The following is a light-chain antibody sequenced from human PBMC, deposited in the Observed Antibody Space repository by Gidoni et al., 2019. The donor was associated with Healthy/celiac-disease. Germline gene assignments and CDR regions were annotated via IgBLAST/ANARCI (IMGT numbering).Light chain of an antibody. J-gene: IGLJ2*01. Sequence: QAALTQPASVSGSPGQSITISCTGTSRDVGGYNYVSWYQQHPGTAPKLMIYEVSNRPSGVSNRFSGSKSGNTASLTISGLQAEDEADYYCSSYTSSSTVFGGGTKLTVL. V-gene: IGLV2-14*01. CDR2: EVS. CDR3: SSYTSSSTV. CDR1: SRDVGGYNY.